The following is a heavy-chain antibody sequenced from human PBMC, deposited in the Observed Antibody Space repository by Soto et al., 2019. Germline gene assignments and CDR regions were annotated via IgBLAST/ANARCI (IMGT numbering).Heavy chain of an antibody. D-gene: IGHD3-10*01. Sequence: PSKTLSLTCDVSGGSITTHTWWSWVRQSPGKGLEWIGEINHSGSTNYNPSLESRVTISVDKSRSQFFLRLNSVTAADTAGYFFASRPRAVFRGLVMTPFGMDVWGQGTTVTVSS. V-gene: IGHV4-4*02. CDR3: ASRPRAVFRGLVMTPFGMDV. CDR1: GGSITTHTW. CDR2: INHSGST. J-gene: IGHJ6*02.